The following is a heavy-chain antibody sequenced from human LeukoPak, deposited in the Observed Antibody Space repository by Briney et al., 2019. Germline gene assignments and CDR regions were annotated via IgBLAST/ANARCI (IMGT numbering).Heavy chain of an antibody. V-gene: IGHV4-34*12. Sequence: SETLSLTCAVYGGSFSGYYWVWIRQPPGKGLEWIGSFFLKGSTYYNPSLKSRVTISVDTSKNQFSLTLSSVTAADTAVYYCARVARCTSCFDVDYWGQGTLVTVSS. D-gene: IGHD2-2*01. CDR1: GGSFSGYY. CDR3: ARVARCTSCFDVDY. CDR2: FFLKGST. J-gene: IGHJ4*02.